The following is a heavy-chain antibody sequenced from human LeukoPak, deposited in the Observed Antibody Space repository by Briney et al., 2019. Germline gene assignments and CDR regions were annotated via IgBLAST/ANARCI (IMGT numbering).Heavy chain of an antibody. CDR2: IIPIFGTA. J-gene: IGHJ5*02. CDR3: ASVTLSGSYPRNWFDP. CDR1: GGTFSSYA. D-gene: IGHD3-10*01. Sequence: ASVKVSCKASGGTFSSYAISWVRQAPGQGLEWMGGIIPIFGTANYAQKFQGRVTITADESTSTAYMELSSLRSEDTAVYYCASVTLSGSYPRNWFDPWGQGTLVTVSS. V-gene: IGHV1-69*13.